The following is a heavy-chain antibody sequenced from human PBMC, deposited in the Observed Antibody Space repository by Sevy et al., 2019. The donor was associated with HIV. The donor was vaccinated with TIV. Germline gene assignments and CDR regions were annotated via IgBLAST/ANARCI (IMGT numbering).Heavy chain of an antibody. Sequence: GESLKISCKGSGYSFTSYWIGWVRQMPGKGLEWMGIIYPGDSDTRYSQSFQGQVTISADKSISTAYLQWSSLKASDTAMYYCARRQGDSSGYSYYYYYGMDVWGQGTTVTVSS. CDR2: IYPGDSDT. V-gene: IGHV5-51*01. J-gene: IGHJ6*02. D-gene: IGHD3-22*01. CDR3: ARRQGDSSGYSYYYYYGMDV. CDR1: GYSFTSYW.